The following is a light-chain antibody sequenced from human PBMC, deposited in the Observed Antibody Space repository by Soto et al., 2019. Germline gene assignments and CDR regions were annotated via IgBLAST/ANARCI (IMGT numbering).Light chain of an antibody. CDR2: FESSGSY. V-gene: IGLV4-60*03. J-gene: IGLJ2*01. CDR1: SGHSSYV. CDR3: ETWDTNTRI. Sequence: QLVLTQSSSASASLGSSVKLTCTLSSGHSSYVIVWHQQQPGKAPRYLMKFESSGSYNKGSGVPDRFSGSSSGADRHRTISDLQSEDEADYYCETWDTNTRIFGGGTKLTVL.